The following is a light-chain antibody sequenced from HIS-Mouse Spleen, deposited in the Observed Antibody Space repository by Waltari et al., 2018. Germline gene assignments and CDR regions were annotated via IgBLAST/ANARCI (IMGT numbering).Light chain of an antibody. V-gene: IGLV1-47*01. J-gene: IGLJ3*02. Sequence: QSVLTQPPSASGTPGQRVTISCSGSSPNIGSNYVYWYQQRPGTAPKRPIYWNDRRPSGVPDRFAGCQSGTAASLGVSGLRSEDEADYYCAAWDDSLSGPVFGGGTKLTVL. CDR3: AAWDDSLSGPV. CDR1: SPNIGSNY. CDR2: WND.